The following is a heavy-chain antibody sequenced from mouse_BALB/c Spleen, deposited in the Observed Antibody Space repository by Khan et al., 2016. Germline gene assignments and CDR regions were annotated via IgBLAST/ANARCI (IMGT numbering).Heavy chain of an antibody. CDR3: ARSDDGDDGAMDY. V-gene: IGHV3-2*02. J-gene: IGHJ4*01. CDR2: ISYSGSS. Sequence: EVQLQEPGPGLVKPSQFLSLPCTVIGHSITSDYAWNWIRQFPGNRLEWTGYISYSGSSSYNPSLKSRISITRDTSKNQFFLQLNSVTSEDTATNSCARSDDGDDGAMDYWGQGASVTGSS. D-gene: IGHD2-3*01. CDR1: GHSITSDYA.